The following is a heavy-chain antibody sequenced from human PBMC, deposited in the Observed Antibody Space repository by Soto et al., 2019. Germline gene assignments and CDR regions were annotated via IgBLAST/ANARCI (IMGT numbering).Heavy chain of an antibody. Sequence: TLSLTCTVSGGSISSGGYYWSWIRQHPGKGLEWIGYIYYSGSTYYNPSLKSRVTISVDTSKNQFPLKLSSVTAADTAVYYCARESPLLYYMDVWGKGTTVTVSS. V-gene: IGHV4-31*03. D-gene: IGHD1-26*01. J-gene: IGHJ6*03. CDR2: IYYSGST. CDR3: ARESPLLYYMDV. CDR1: GGSISSGGYY.